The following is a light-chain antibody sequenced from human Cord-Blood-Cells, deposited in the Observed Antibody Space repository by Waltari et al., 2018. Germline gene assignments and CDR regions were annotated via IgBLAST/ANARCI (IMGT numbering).Light chain of an antibody. J-gene: IGKJ2*01. CDR2: DAS. Sequence: DIQMTPSPSSLSASVGDRVTITCRASQSISSYLNWYQQKPGKAPKLLIYDASSLQSGVPSRFSGSGSGTDFTLTISSLQPEDFATYYCQQSYSTPYTFGQGTKLEIK. V-gene: IGKV1-39*01. CDR3: QQSYSTPYT. CDR1: QSISSY.